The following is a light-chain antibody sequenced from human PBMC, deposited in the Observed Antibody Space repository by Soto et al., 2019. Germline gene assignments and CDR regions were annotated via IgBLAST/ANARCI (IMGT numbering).Light chain of an antibody. Sequence: QSVVSQPPSASGTPGQRVTISCSGSSSNIGRNYVYWYQQFPGTAPKLLIFKNDQRPSGVPDRFSGSKSGTSASLAISGLRSEDEADYYCATWDASLSGWVFGGGTKLNVL. V-gene: IGLV1-47*01. J-gene: IGLJ3*02. CDR1: SSNIGRNY. CDR3: ATWDASLSGWV. CDR2: KND.